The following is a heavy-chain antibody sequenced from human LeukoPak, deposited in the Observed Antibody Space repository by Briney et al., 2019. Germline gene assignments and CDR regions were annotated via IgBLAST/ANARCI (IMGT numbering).Heavy chain of an antibody. D-gene: IGHD1-1*01. CDR2: ISWNSGSI. CDR1: GFTFDDYA. Sequence: GGSLRLSCAASGFTFDDYAMHWVRQAPGKGLEWVSGISWNSGSIGYADSVKGRFTISRDNAKNSLYLQMNSLRAEDTAVYYCAKDHRYGERRLDYFDYWGQGTLVTVSS. V-gene: IGHV3-9*01. CDR3: AKDHRYGERRLDYFDY. J-gene: IGHJ4*02.